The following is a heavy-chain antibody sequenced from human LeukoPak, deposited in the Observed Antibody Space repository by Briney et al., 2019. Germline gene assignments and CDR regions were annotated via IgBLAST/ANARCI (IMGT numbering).Heavy chain of an antibody. J-gene: IGHJ4*02. V-gene: IGHV3-53*01. CDR2: IYSGGST. Sequence: GGSLRLSCAASGFTVSSNYMSWVRQAPGKGLEWVSVIYSGGSTYYADSVKGRFTISRDNSKNTLYLQMNSLRAEDTAVYYCAKVPDYDFWSGYYSHWGQGTLVTVSS. D-gene: IGHD3-3*01. CDR3: AKVPDYDFWSGYYSH. CDR1: GFTVSSNY.